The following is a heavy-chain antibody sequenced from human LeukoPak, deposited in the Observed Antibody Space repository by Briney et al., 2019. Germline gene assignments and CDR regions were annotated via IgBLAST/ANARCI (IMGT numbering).Heavy chain of an antibody. J-gene: IGHJ4*02. CDR1: GGSFSGYS. D-gene: IGHD6-19*01. Sequence: SETLSLTCAVYGGSFSGYSWTWIRQPPGKGLEWIGEIKDSGSPTFNPSLKSRVTMSVDTSNNQFSVRLSSLTAADTAVYYCARGRFSGLPRATTSQDYWGQGTLVTVSS. CDR2: IKDSGSP. V-gene: IGHV4-34*01. CDR3: ARGRFSGLPRATTSQDY.